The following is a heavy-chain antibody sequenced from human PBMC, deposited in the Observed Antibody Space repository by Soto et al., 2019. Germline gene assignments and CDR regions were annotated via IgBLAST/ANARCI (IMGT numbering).Heavy chain of an antibody. Sequence: GASVKLSCKASGYTFTSYYMHWVRQAPGQGLEWMGIINPSGGSTTYAQKFQGRVTMTRDTSTSTVYMELSSLRSEDAAVYYCARAPPPGYFYLRGRGTRVIVSS. CDR1: GYTFTSYY. CDR2: INPSGGST. CDR3: ARAPPPGYFYL. D-gene: IGHD2-2*01. V-gene: IGHV1-46*01. J-gene: IGHJ2*01.